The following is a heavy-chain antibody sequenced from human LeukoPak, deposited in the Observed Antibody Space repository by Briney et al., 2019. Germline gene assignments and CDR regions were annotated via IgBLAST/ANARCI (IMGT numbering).Heavy chain of an antibody. CDR3: ARGPYSSGWFYYFDY. CDR1: GGSINSISYY. D-gene: IGHD6-19*01. CDR2: IYYYSGST. Sequence: SETLSLTCTVSGGSINSISYYWGWIRQPPGKGLEWIGSIYYYSGSTHYNPTLKSRVTISVDTSKNQFSLKLSSVTAADTAAYYCARGPYSSGWFYYFDYWGQGTLVTVSS. V-gene: IGHV4-39*07. J-gene: IGHJ4*02.